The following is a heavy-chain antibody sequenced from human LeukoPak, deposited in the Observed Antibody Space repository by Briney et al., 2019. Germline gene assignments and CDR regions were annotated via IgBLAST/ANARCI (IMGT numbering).Heavy chain of an antibody. Sequence: ASVKVSCKASGYTFTSYAMHWVRQAPGQRLEWMGWINAGNGNTKYSQEFQGRVSITRDTSESKAYMELSSLRSEEMAVYYCARVGLSGSYAPDYWYFDLWGRGTLVTVSS. CDR1: GYTFTSYA. J-gene: IGHJ2*01. CDR3: ARVGLSGSYAPDYWYFDL. CDR2: INAGNGNT. D-gene: IGHD1-26*01. V-gene: IGHV1-3*03.